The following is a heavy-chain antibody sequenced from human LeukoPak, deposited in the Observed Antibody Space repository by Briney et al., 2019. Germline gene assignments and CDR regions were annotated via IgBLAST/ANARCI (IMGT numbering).Heavy chain of an antibody. CDR2: ISGSGGST. V-gene: IGHV3-23*01. CDR1: GFTFSSYA. J-gene: IGHJ4*02. D-gene: IGHD1-26*01. Sequence: GGSLRLSCAASGFTFSSYAMSWVRQAPGKGLEWVSAISGSGGSTYYADSVKGRFTISRDNSKNTLYLQMNSLRAEDTAVYYCAKDLAVGATAGDYFDYWGQGTLVTVSS. CDR3: AKDLAVGATAGDYFDY.